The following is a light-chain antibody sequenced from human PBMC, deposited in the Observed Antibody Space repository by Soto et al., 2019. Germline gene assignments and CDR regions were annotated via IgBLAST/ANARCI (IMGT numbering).Light chain of an antibody. CDR2: EGS. V-gene: IGLV2-23*01. CDR3: CSYAGIIYVV. CDR1: SSDVGSYNL. J-gene: IGLJ2*01. Sequence: QLVLTQPASVSGSPVQSITISCTGTSSDVGSYNLVSWYQQHPGKAPKLMIYEGSKRPSGVSNRFSGSKSGNTASLPISGLKAEDEADYYCCSYAGIIYVVFCGGTKLTVL.